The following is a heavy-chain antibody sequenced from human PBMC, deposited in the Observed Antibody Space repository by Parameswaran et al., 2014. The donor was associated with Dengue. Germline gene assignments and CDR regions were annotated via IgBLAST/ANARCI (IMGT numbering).Heavy chain of an antibody. Sequence: VRQAPGKGLEWIGSIYYSGSTYYNPSLKSRVTISVDTSKNQFSLKLSSVTAADTAVYYCARDSAYYDFWSGYLQMRYYYYYYGMDVWGQGTTVTVSS. D-gene: IGHD3-3*01. CDR2: IYYSGST. CDR3: ARDSAYYDFWSGYLQMRYYYYYYGMDV. J-gene: IGHJ6*02. V-gene: IGHV4-39*07.